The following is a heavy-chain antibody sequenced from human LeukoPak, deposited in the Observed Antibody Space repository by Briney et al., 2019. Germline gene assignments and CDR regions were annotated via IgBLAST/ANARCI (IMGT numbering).Heavy chain of an antibody. CDR3: ARVTGYMIEDYFDY. D-gene: IGHD3-22*01. J-gene: IGHJ4*02. V-gene: IGHV4-59*01. CDR2: IYYSGST. Sequence: SETLSLTCTVSGGSINSYYWSWIRQPPGKGLEWIGYIYYSGSTNYKPSLKSRVTISVETSKNQFSLKLRSVTAADTAVYYCARVTGYMIEDYFDYWGQGTLVTVSS. CDR1: GGSINSYY.